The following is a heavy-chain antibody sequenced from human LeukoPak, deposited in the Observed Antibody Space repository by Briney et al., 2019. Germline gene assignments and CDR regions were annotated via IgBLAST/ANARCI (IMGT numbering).Heavy chain of an antibody. CDR2: IRYDGDNK. Sequence: PGGSLRLSCVASGFTFRNYGIYWVRQAPGKGLEGVTFIRYDGDNKYYADSVKGRFSVSRDNSKNTVYVHIHTLRTEDTAIYYCAKASGAGEKYSYYMDVWGKGTTVTV. CDR1: GFTFRNYG. D-gene: IGHD3-16*01. CDR3: AKASGAGEKYSYYMDV. J-gene: IGHJ6*03. V-gene: IGHV3-30*02.